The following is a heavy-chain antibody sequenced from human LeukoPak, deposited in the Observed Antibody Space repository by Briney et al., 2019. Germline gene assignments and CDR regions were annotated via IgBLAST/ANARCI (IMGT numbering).Heavy chain of an antibody. D-gene: IGHD3-10*01. V-gene: IGHV3-7*05. CDR2: IKQDGTEK. Sequence: GGSLRLSCAASGFTLSSYWMAWVRQAPGKGLEWVANIKQDGTEKYYVDSVKGRFTTSRDNAENSLYLQMNSLRAEDTALYYCARGFRGANWFDPWGQGTLVTVSS. CDR3: ARGFRGANWFDP. CDR1: GFTLSSYW. J-gene: IGHJ5*02.